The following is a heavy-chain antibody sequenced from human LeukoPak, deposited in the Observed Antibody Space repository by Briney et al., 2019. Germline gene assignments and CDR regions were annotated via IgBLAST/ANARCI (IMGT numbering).Heavy chain of an antibody. D-gene: IGHD3-16*01. CDR2: ISGSGGST. CDR3: AKWSTEGIYTFFDY. J-gene: IGHJ4*02. CDR1: GFTFSTYA. V-gene: IGHV3-23*01. Sequence: GGSLRLSCAASGFTFSTYAMSWVRQAPGKGLEWVSGISGSGGSTYYADSVKGRFTISRDNYKNTLCLQMNSLRAEDTAVYYCAKWSTEGIYTFFDYWGQGTLVTVSS.